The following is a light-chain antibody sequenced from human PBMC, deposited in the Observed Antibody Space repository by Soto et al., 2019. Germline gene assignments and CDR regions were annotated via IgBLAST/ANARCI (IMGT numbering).Light chain of an antibody. Sequence: QSVLTQPASVSGSPGQSITISCTGTSSDVGGYNYVSWYQQHPGKAPKLIIYEVVNRPSGVSSRVSGAKSGNTASLTISGRQAEDEADVDWSSYTGPHTLVVFGGGTKLTVL. CDR3: SSYTGPHTLVV. CDR2: EVV. V-gene: IGLV2-14*01. J-gene: IGLJ2*01. CDR1: SSDVGGYNY.